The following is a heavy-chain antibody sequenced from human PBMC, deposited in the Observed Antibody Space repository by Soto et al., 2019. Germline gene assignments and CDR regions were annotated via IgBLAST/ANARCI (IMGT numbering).Heavy chain of an antibody. CDR1: GYTFTSYG. CDR2: ISAYNGNT. D-gene: IGHD3-22*01. CDR3: AREYYYDSSGYGVREFDP. V-gene: IGHV1-18*01. J-gene: IGHJ5*02. Sequence: ASVKVSCKASGYTFTSYGISWVRQAPGQGLEWMGWISAYNGNTNYAQKLQGRVTMTTDTSTSTAYMELRSLRSDDTAVYYCAREYYYDSSGYGVREFDPWGQGTLVTVS.